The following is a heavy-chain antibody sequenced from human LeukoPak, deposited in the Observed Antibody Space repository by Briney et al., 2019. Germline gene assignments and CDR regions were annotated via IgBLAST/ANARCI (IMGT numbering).Heavy chain of an antibody. CDR3: ARSPYGGKSVDYYYGMDV. J-gene: IGHJ6*02. V-gene: IGHV5-51*01. D-gene: IGHD4-23*01. CDR2: IYPGDSDT. Sequence: GESLKISCKGSGYSFTSYWIGWVRQMPGKGLEWMGIIYPGDSDTIYSPSFQGQVTISADKSISTAYLQWSSLKASDTAIYYCARSPYGGKSVDYYYGMDVWGQGTTVTVSS. CDR1: GYSFTSYW.